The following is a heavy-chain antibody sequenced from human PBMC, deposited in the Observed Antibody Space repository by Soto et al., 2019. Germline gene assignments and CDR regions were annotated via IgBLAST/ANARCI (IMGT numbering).Heavy chain of an antibody. J-gene: IGHJ6*01. CDR1: EFTFGSYA. V-gene: IGHV3-23*01. D-gene: IGHD4-17*01. CDR3: AKGSGDYYYYYAMGV. CDR2: ISSSGLST. Sequence: GLLRLSCAAFEFTFGSYAISCVLHAPGKGLEWVSAISSSGLSTSYADSVKGRFTISKDNSKNTLYLQMNSLRAEDTAVYYCAKGSGDYYYYYAMGVWGQGTMVTVYS.